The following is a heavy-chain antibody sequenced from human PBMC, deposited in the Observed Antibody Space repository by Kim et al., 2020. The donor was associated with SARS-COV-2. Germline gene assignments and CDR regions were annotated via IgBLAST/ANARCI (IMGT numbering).Heavy chain of an antibody. CDR2: ISGTSSST. CDR1: GFTFSSFY. D-gene: IGHD2-15*01. CDR3: ARVIEPVYYSFDV. Sequence: GGSLRLSCAASGFTFSSFYIGWIRQAPGKGLEWVSYISGTSSSTYYADSVKGRFTISRDNAENSLSLQVNSLRDEDTAVYYCARVIEPVYYSFDVWGQGT. V-gene: IGHV3-11*05. J-gene: IGHJ4*02.